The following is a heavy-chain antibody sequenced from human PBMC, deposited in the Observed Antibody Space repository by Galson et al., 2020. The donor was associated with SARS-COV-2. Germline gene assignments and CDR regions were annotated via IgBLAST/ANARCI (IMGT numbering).Heavy chain of an antibody. CDR3: ARPDSSGYYYPFDY. Sequence: TGGSLRLSCAASGFTFSSYAMHWVRQAPGKGLEWVAVISYDGSNKYYADSVKGRFTISRYNSKNTLYLQMNSLRAEDTAVYYCARPDSSGYYYPFDYWGQGTLVTVSS. CDR1: GFTFSSYA. J-gene: IGHJ4*02. D-gene: IGHD3-22*01. CDR2: ISYDGSNK. V-gene: IGHV3-30-3*01.